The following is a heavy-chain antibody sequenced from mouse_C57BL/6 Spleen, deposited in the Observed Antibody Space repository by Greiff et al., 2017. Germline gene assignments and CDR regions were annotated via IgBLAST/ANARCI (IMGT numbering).Heavy chain of an antibody. CDR3: AYGSSPWFAY. Sequence: VQLKESGGGLVKPGGSLKLSCAASGFTFSDYGMHWVRQAPEKGLEWVAYISSGSSTIYYADTVKGRFTISRDNAKNTLFLQMTSLRSEDTAMYYCAYGSSPWFAYWGQGTLVTVSA. V-gene: IGHV5-17*01. J-gene: IGHJ3*01. CDR2: ISSGSSTI. CDR1: GFTFSDYG. D-gene: IGHD1-1*01.